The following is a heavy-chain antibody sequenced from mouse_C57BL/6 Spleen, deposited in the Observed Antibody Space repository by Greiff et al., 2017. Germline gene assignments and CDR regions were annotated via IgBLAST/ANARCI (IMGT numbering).Heavy chain of an antibody. CDR3: ASRDVGDY. J-gene: IGHJ2*01. V-gene: IGHV1-50*01. CDR1: GYTFTSYW. CDR2: IDPSDSYT. Sequence: QVQLQQPGAELVKPGASVKLSCKASGYTFTSYWMQWVKQRPGQGLEWIGEIDPSDSYTNYNQKFKGKATLTVDTSSSTAYMQLSGLTSEDSAVYYCASRDVGDYWGQGTTLTVSS.